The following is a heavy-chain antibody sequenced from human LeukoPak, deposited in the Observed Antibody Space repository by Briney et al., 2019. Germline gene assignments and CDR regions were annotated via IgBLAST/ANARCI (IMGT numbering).Heavy chain of an antibody. J-gene: IGHJ6*02. CDR1: GFTFSSYG. CDR3: ARDLLRFGENYGMDV. CDR2: IWYDGSNK. D-gene: IGHD3-10*01. V-gene: IGHV3-33*01. Sequence: GRSLRLSCAASGFTFSSYGMHWVRQAPGKGLEWVAVIWYDGSNKYYADSVKGRFTISRDNSKNTLYLQMNSLRAEDTAVYYCARDLLRFGENYGMDVWGQGTTVTVSS.